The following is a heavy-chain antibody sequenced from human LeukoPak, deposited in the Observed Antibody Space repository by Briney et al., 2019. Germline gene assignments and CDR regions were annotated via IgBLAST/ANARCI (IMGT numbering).Heavy chain of an antibody. CDR2: IIPIVGLA. V-gene: IGHV1-69*02. CDR1: GGTFSSYP. CDR3: ARLGYCSGGSCYHSPH. Sequence: SVKVSCKASGGTFSSYPISWVRQAPGQGLEWMGRIIPIVGLANYEQKFQGRVTITADKSTSTAYMELSRLRSEDTAVYYCARLGYCSGGSCYHSPHWGQGTLVTVSS. J-gene: IGHJ4*02. D-gene: IGHD2-15*01.